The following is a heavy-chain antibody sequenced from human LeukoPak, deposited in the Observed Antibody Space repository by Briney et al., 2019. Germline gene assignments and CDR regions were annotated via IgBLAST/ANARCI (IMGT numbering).Heavy chain of an antibody. CDR3: ARSQVTGYDSSGYSFDY. V-gene: IGHV4-30-4*01. CDR2: IYYGGSA. Sequence: SQTLSLTCTVSGGSMSSGDYYWGWIRQPPGKGLEWIGFIYYGGSAYYSPARKSRVTISVDTSKNQFSLKLSSVTAADTAVYYCARSQVTGYDSSGYSFDYWGQGTLVTVSS. J-gene: IGHJ4*02. CDR1: GGSMSSGDYY. D-gene: IGHD3-22*01.